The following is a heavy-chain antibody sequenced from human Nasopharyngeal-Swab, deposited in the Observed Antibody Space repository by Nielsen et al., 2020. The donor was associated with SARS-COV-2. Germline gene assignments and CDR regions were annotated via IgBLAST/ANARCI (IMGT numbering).Heavy chain of an antibody. J-gene: IGHJ4*02. Sequence: GESLKISCAASGFTVSSNYMSWVRQAPGKGLEWVSVIYSGGSTYYADSVKGRFTISRDNSKNTLYLQMNSLRAEDTAVYYCARDAIAAAGIEYYFDYWGQGTLVTVSS. CDR2: IYSGGST. V-gene: IGHV3-53*01. CDR3: ARDAIAAAGIEYYFDY. D-gene: IGHD6-13*01. CDR1: GFTVSSNY.